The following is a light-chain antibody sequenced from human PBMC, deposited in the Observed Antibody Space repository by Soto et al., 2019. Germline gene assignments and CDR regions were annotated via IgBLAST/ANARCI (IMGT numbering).Light chain of an antibody. CDR3: QQSYS. J-gene: IGKJ1*01. CDR1: QSISSY. V-gene: IGKV1-39*01. Sequence: DLQMTQSPSSLSASVGDRVTITCRASQSISSYLNWYQQKPGKAPKVLIYAASSLQSGVPSRFSGSGSGTDFTLTISNLQPEDFATYYCQQSYSFGQGTKVEIK. CDR2: AAS.